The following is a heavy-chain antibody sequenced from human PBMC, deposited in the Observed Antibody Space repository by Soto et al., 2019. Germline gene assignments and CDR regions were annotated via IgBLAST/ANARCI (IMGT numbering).Heavy chain of an antibody. V-gene: IGHV1-69*04. CDR2: IIPILGIA. J-gene: IGHJ3*02. D-gene: IGHD6-13*01. CDR3: AREVAAGTSADAFDI. Sequence: SVKVSCKASGGTFSSYTISWVRQAPGQGLEWMGRIIPILGIANYAQKFQGRVTITADKSTSTAYMELSSLRSEDTAVYYCAREVAAGTSADAFDIWGQGTMVTVSS. CDR1: GGTFSSYT.